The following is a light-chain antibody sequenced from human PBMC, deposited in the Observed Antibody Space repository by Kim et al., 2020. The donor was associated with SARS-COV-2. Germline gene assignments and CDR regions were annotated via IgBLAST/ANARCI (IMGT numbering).Light chain of an antibody. Sequence: SSELTQDPAVSVALGHTVRITCQGDSLRSYYASWYQQKPGQAPVLVIYGKNNRPSGIPDRFSGSSSGNTASLTITGAQAEDEADYYCKPRDSRCKHVVFGGGTQLSVL. J-gene: IGLJ2*01. V-gene: IGLV3-19*01. CDR3: KPRDSRCKHVV. CDR2: GKN. CDR1: SLRSYY.